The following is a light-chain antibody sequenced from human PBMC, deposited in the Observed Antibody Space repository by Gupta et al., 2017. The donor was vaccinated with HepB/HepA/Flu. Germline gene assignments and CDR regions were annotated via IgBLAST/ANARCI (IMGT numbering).Light chain of an antibody. CDR1: QSIRSNL. J-gene: IGKJ5*01. CDR2: DAS. Sequence: EIVLTQSTGTRSLSPRARATLSCRARQSIRSNLLVWYQQNLGQAPKLLISDASKRATGIPDRFSGSGSGTDFTLTISRLEPEDFAVYYCQQYAISPFTFGQGTRLEIK. CDR3: QQYAISPFT. V-gene: IGKV3-20*01.